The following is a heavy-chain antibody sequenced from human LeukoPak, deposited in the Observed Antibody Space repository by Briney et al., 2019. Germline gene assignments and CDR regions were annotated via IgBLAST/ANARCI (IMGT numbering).Heavy chain of an antibody. CDR1: GFIVGDYG. J-gene: IGHJ4*02. Sequence: RTGGSLRLSCITSGFIVGDYGMSWFRQAPGKGLEWVGFIRSKAHGGTTEYDASVKGRFTISRDDSKNIAYLEMNSLKTEDTAVYYCSRDRSSSGWHSPVRVDYWGQGTLVTVSS. V-gene: IGHV3-49*03. CDR2: IRSKAHGGTT. D-gene: IGHD6-19*01. CDR3: SRDRSSSGWHSPVRVDY.